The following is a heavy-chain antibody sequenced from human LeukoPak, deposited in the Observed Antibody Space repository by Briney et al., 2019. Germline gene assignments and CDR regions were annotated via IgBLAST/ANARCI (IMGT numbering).Heavy chain of an antibody. D-gene: IGHD6-13*01. CDR1: GFTFSHYG. V-gene: IGHV3-74*01. CDR2: INRDGGLT. J-gene: IGHJ3*01. CDR3: AREEHRLAEAGTSAFDL. Sequence: GGSLRLSCAASGFTFSHYGMHWVRQAPGKGLAWVSHINRDGGLTNYADSVKGRSTISRDNARNTVYLQMSSLRVEDTAIYFCAREEHRLAEAGTSAFDLGGQGTLVTVSP.